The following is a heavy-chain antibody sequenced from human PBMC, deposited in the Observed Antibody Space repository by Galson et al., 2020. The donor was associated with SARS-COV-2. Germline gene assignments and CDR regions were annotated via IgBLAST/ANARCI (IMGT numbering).Heavy chain of an antibody. CDR3: ARGEVQTLDY. J-gene: IGHJ4*02. V-gene: IGHV1-69*01. CDR1: GGSFSSYD. CDR2: IIHIFDSA. Sequence: KISCKASGGSFSSYDINWVRQAPGQGLEWMGGIIHIFDSAKYAQKFQGRVAITADESATTAYMELTSLRSDDTAVYFCARGEVQTLDYWGQGTLVTVSS.